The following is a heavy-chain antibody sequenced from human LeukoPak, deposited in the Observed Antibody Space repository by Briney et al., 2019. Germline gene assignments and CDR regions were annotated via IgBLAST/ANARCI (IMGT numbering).Heavy chain of an antibody. CDR3: ARDRNGNGATYFSY. CDR2: IYGSGNT. Sequence: SETLSLTCTVSGGSMNSYYWSWIRQPAGKGVEWIGRIYGSGNTLYNPPLKSRVTMSVDTSKKQFSLKLSSVTAADTAVYYCARDRNGNGATYFSYWGQGILVTVSS. D-gene: IGHD4/OR15-4a*01. J-gene: IGHJ4*02. CDR1: GGSMNSYY. V-gene: IGHV4-4*07.